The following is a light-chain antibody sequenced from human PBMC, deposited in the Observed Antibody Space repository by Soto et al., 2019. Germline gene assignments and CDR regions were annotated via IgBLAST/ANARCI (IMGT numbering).Light chain of an antibody. J-gene: IGLJ3*02. CDR1: SSDIGGYNF. CDR2: VVT. V-gene: IGLV2-14*03. Sequence: QSALTQPASVSGSPGQSIPISCTGTSSDIGGYNFVSWYQQHPGKAPKLMIYVVTDRPSGVSSRFSGSKSGNTASLTISGLQAEDEADYYCSSYTRSNTRVFGGGTKVTVL. CDR3: SSYTRSNTRV.